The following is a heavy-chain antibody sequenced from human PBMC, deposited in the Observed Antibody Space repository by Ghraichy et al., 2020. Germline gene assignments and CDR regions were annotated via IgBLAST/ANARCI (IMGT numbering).Heavy chain of an antibody. CDR1: GFTFSKFA. CDR2: ISASGTMT. Sequence: GGSLRLSCAASGFTFSKFAMTWVRQAPGKGLEWVSAISASGTMTDYTDSVKGRFTISRDNSKNTLYLQMNSLRAEDTGLYYCAKDRLGGWLQPSGIDYWGQGTLVTVSS. D-gene: IGHD5-24*01. V-gene: IGHV3-23*01. CDR3: AKDRLGGWLQPSGIDY. J-gene: IGHJ4*02.